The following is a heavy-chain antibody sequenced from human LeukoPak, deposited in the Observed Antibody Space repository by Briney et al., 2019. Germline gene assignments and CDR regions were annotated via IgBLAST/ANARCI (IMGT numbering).Heavy chain of an antibody. CDR1: GLTFSDVW. J-gene: IGHJ4*02. CDR2: IKTDGSEK. CDR3: ARDTYSSSWYGVGYFDY. Sequence: PGGSLRLSCAASGLTFSDVWMSWVRQTPGKGLEWVANIKTDGSEKRYVDSVKGRFTISRDNAKNSLYLQMNSLRAEDTAVYYCARDTYSSSWYGVGYFDYWGQGTLVTVSS. V-gene: IGHV3-7*01. D-gene: IGHD6-13*01.